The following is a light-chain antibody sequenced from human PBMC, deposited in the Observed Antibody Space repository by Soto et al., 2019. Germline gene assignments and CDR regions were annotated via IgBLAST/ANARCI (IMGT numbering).Light chain of an antibody. CDR1: QSVGNY. CDR3: QQRSSWPLT. CDR2: DAS. Sequence: EIVLTQSPATLSLSPGERATLSCRASQSVGNYLVWYQLTPGQAPRLLIYDASNRATDIPARFSGSGSGTDFTLTISSLEPEDFAVYYCQQRSSWPLTFGGGTKVEIK. J-gene: IGKJ4*01. V-gene: IGKV3-11*01.